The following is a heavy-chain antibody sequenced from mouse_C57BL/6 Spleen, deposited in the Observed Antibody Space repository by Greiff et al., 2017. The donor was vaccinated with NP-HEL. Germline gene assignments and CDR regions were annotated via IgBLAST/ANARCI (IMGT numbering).Heavy chain of an antibody. Sequence: EVQLQQSGPELVKPGASVKISCKASGYSFTGYYMNWVKQSPEKSLEWIGEINPSTGGTTYNQKFKAKATLTVDKSSSTAYMQLKSLTSEDSAVYYCARKGLLRNYFDYWGQGTTLTVSS. CDR3: ARKGLLRNYFDY. CDR1: GYSFTGYY. V-gene: IGHV1-42*01. D-gene: IGHD2-3*01. CDR2: INPSTGGT. J-gene: IGHJ2*01.